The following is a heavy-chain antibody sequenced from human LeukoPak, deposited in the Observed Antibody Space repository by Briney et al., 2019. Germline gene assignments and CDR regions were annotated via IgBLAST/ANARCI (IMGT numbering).Heavy chain of an antibody. CDR3: ARDNGSSGYYVGNWFDP. CDR1: GGSISTYNW. V-gene: IGHV4-4*02. Sequence: SETLSLTCAVSGGSISTYNWWSWVRQPPGKGLEWIGEIFYSGSTYYNPSLKSRVTISVDTSKNQFSLKLSSVTAADTAVYYCARDNGSSGYYVGNWFDPWGQGTLVTVSS. D-gene: IGHD3-22*01. CDR2: IFYSGST. J-gene: IGHJ5*02.